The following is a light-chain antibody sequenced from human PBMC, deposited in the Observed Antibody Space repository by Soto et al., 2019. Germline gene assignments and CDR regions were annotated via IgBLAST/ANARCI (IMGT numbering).Light chain of an antibody. J-gene: IGKJ1*01. CDR3: QQYGSSPRT. Sequence: EIVLTQSPGTLSLSPGERATLSCRTSQTLSSSFLAWYQQTPGQAPRLLIYDASNRATGIPARFSGSGSGTDFTLIISSLEPEDFAVYYCQQYGSSPRTFGLGTKVDIK. V-gene: IGKV3-20*01. CDR2: DAS. CDR1: QTLSSSF.